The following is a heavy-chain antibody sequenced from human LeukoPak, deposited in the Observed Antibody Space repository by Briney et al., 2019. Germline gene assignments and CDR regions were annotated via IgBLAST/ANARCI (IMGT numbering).Heavy chain of an antibody. Sequence: SQTLSLTCTVSGGSISSGGYYWSWIRQHPGKGLEWIGYIYYSGSTYYNPSLKSRVTISVDTSKNQFSLKLSSVTAADTAVYYCARVGGYQLLPQYYFDYWAREPWSPSPQ. CDR1: GGSISSGGYY. V-gene: IGHV4-31*03. J-gene: IGHJ4*02. CDR3: ARVGGYQLLPQYYFDY. CDR2: IYYSGST. D-gene: IGHD2-2*01.